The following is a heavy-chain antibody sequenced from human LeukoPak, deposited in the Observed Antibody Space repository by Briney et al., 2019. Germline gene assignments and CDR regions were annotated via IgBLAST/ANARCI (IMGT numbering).Heavy chain of an antibody. J-gene: IGHJ3*01. CDR3: TRDSHRDSDDSFDV. Sequence: GGSLRLSCVASGFTFSNYDMNWVRQAPGKGLEWVSNIAGSGSTIYYADFVKGRFTISRENAKNSLYLQMDSLRAEDTAVYYCTRDSHRDSDDSFDVWGQGTLVTVSS. V-gene: IGHV3-48*03. D-gene: IGHD2-21*02. CDR1: GFTFSNYD. CDR2: IAGSGSTI.